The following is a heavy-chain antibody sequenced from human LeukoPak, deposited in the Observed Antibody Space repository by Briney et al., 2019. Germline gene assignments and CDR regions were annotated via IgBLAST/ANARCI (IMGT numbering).Heavy chain of an antibody. D-gene: IGHD3-22*01. J-gene: IGHJ3*02. V-gene: IGHV4-4*07. Sequence: PSETLSLTCTVSGGSISSYYWSWIRQPAGKGLEWIGRIYTSGSTNYNPSLKSRVTMSVDTSKNQFSLKLSSVTAADTAVYYCATHSSGYDSGNDAFDIWGQGTMVTVSS. CDR1: GGSISSYY. CDR2: IYTSGST. CDR3: ATHSSGYDSGNDAFDI.